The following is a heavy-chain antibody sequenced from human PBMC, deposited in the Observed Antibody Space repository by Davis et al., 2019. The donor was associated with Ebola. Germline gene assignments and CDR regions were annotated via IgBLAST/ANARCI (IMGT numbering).Heavy chain of an antibody. J-gene: IGHJ3*02. Sequence: GESLKISCAASGFTFSDYYMSWIRQAPGKGLEWVSYISSSSSYTNYADSVKGRFTISRDNAKNSLYLQMNSLRAEDTAVYYCARFGRAVILAGAFDIWGQGTMVTVSS. CDR3: ARFGRAVILAGAFDI. D-gene: IGHD3-22*01. V-gene: IGHV3-11*06. CDR1: GFTFSDYY. CDR2: ISSSSSYT.